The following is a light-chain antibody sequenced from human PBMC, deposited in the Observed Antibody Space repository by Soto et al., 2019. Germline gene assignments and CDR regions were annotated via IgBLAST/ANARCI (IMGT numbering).Light chain of an antibody. Sequence: QSALTQPASVSGSPGQSITISCTGTSSDVGSYNLVSWYQQHPGKAPKLMIYEGSKRPSGVSNRFSGSKSGNTASLTISGLQAADEADYYCCSYAGSSTHVVFGGGTKLTVL. CDR1: SSDVGSYNL. CDR2: EGS. V-gene: IGLV2-23*01. CDR3: CSYAGSSTHVV. J-gene: IGLJ2*01.